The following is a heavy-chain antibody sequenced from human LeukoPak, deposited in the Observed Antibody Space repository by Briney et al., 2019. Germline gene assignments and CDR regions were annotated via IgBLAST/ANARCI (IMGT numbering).Heavy chain of an antibody. Sequence: SETLSLTCTVSGGSITSYYWSWIRQPPGKGLEWIRYISYSGSTDYNPSLKSRLTISVDTSRNQFSLKLSSVTAADTAVYYCARMAYYDFWSGYSDYYMDVWGKGTTVTVSS. CDR3: ARMAYYDFWSGYSDYYMDV. CDR1: GGSITSYY. D-gene: IGHD3-3*01. J-gene: IGHJ6*03. V-gene: IGHV4-59*01. CDR2: ISYSGST.